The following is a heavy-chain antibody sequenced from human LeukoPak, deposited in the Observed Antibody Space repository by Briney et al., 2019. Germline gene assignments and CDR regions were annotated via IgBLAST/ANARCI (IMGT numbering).Heavy chain of an antibody. J-gene: IGHJ4*02. D-gene: IGHD3-22*01. CDR1: GGSISSYY. V-gene: IGHV4-59*01. CDR3: ARGTYYYDSSGYYFDY. Sequence: SETLSLTCTVSGGSISSYYWSWIRQPPGKGLEWIGYIYYSVSTNYNPSLKSRVTISVDTSKNQFSLKLSSVTAADTAVYYCARGTYYYDSSGYYFDYWGQGTLVTGSS. CDR2: IYYSVST.